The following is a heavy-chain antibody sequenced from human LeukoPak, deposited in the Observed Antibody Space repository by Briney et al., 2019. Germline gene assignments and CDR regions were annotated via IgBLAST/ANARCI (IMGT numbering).Heavy chain of an antibody. D-gene: IGHD2-2*01. CDR1: GYSISSGYY. CDR2: IYYSGST. J-gene: IGHJ5*02. Sequence: SETLSLTCTVSGYSISSGYYWGWIRQPPGKGLEWIGYIYYSGSTNYNPSLKSRVTISVDTSKNQFSLKLSSVTAADTAVYYCAREYQLLHWFDPWGQGTLVTVSS. CDR3: AREYQLLHWFDP. V-gene: IGHV4-61*01.